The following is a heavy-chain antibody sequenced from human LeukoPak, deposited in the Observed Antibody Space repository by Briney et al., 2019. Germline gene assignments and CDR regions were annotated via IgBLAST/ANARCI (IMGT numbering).Heavy chain of an antibody. Sequence: ASVKVSCKASGYTFTGYYMHWVRQAPGQGLEWMGRINPNSGGTNYAQKLQGRVTMTTDTSTSTAYMELRSLRSDDTAVYYCARVFRDYGDYVRWFDPWGQGTLVTVSS. CDR3: ARVFRDYGDYVRWFDP. D-gene: IGHD4-17*01. CDR1: GYTFTGYY. J-gene: IGHJ5*02. V-gene: IGHV1-2*06. CDR2: INPNSGGT.